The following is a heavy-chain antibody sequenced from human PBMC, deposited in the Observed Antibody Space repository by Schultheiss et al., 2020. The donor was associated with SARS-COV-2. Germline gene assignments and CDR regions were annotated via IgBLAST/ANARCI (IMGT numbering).Heavy chain of an antibody. CDR1: GFTFSSYA. Sequence: GGSLRLSCAASGFTFSSYAMSWVRQAPGKGLELVSSISSSSSYIYYADSVKGRFTISRDNSKNTLNLQMNSLRVEDTAVYYCARDPGYCNSTSCYYYYMDVWGKGTTVTVSS. V-gene: IGHV3-21*01. J-gene: IGHJ6*03. CDR2: ISSSSSYI. D-gene: IGHD2-2*01. CDR3: ARDPGYCNSTSCYYYYMDV.